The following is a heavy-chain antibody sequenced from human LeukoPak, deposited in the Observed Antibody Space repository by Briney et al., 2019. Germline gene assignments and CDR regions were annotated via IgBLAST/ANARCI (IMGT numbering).Heavy chain of an antibody. CDR3: ARETTGLARYFDY. J-gene: IGHJ4*02. Sequence: SENLSLTCTVSGNSISSYYWSWLRQAAGRGLEGFGRIYTSGSTNYNPPLKSRVTMSVETSKNQFSLNLSSVTAADTAFYYCARETTGLARYFDYWGQGTLVTVSS. V-gene: IGHV4-4*07. CDR1: GNSISSYY. D-gene: IGHD4-17*01. CDR2: IYTSGST.